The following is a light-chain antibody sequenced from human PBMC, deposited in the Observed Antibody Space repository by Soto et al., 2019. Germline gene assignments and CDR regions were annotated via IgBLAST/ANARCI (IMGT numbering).Light chain of an antibody. CDR1: SSDVGSYNY. Sequence: QSALTQPASVSGSPGQSITISCTGTSSDVGSYNYVSWYQQHPGKAPKLMISEVSNRPSGVSNRFSGSKSGNTASLTISGLQTEDEAHYYCSSYTISSTRVFGGGTKVTVL. V-gene: IGLV2-14*01. CDR3: SSYTISSTRV. CDR2: EVS. J-gene: IGLJ3*02.